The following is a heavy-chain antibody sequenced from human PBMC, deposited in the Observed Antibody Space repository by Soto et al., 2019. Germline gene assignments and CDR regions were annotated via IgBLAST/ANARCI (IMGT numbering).Heavy chain of an antibody. Sequence: QVQLVQSGAEVKKPGASVKVSCKASGYTFTSYGISWVRQAPGQGLEWMGWISAYNGNTNYAQKRQGRGTMTTDTSTSTAHMDLRSLRSDDTAVYYCARIPRLNMVRGLRICFDPWGQGTLVTVSS. J-gene: IGHJ5*02. CDR3: ARIPRLNMVRGLRICFDP. V-gene: IGHV1-18*01. CDR1: GYTFTSYG. D-gene: IGHD3-10*01. CDR2: ISAYNGNT.